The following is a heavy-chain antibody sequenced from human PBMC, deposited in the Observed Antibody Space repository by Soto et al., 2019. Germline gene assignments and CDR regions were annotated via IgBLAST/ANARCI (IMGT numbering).Heavy chain of an antibody. CDR2: IYYSGST. Sequence: SETLSLTCTVSGGSISSGDYYWSWIRQPPGKGLGWIGYIYYSGSTYYNPSLKSRVTISVDTSKNQFSLKLSSVTAADTAVYYCARGTTVTTLDYWGQGTLVTVSS. CDR1: GGSISSGDYY. CDR3: ARGTTVTTLDY. D-gene: IGHD4-17*01. J-gene: IGHJ4*02. V-gene: IGHV4-30-4*01.